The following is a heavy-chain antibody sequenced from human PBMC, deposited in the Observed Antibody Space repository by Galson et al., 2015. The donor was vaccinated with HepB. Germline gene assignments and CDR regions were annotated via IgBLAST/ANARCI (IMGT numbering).Heavy chain of an antibody. J-gene: IGHJ5*02. D-gene: IGHD3-22*01. CDR3: ARSQPGRYYNDSSGYYLP. Sequence: QSGAEVKKPGESLRISCKGSGYSFASYWISCVRQMPGKGLEWMGRINPSDSYTNYSPSFQGHVTISADKSISTAYLQWSSLKASDTAMYYCARSQPGRYYNDSSGYYLPWGQGTLVTVSS. CDR2: INPSDSYT. CDR1: GYSFASYW. V-gene: IGHV5-10-1*01.